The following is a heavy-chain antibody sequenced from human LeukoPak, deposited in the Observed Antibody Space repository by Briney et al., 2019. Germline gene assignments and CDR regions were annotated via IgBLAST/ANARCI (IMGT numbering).Heavy chain of an antibody. D-gene: IGHD3-10*01. V-gene: IGHV5-51*01. Sequence: GGSLKISCHVSGYXFTHYWICWVRQVAGKGLESMGLIYPADSDTTYSPSSQGQVTISADKSINTVYLQWSSLRASDTAMYYCARQSRDGSKTRGYYFDYWGQGTLVTVSA. CDR3: ARQSRDGSKTRGYYFDY. CDR1: GYXFTHYW. J-gene: IGHJ4*02. CDR2: IYPADSDT.